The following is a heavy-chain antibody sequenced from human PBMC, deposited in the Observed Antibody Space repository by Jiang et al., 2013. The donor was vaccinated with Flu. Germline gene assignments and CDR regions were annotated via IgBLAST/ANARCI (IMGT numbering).Heavy chain of an antibody. D-gene: IGHD5-24*01. CDR1: GYSFTSYW. Sequence: GAEVKKPGESLKTSCKGSGYSFTSYWIGWVRQMPGKGLEWMGIIYPGDSDTRYSPSFQGQVTISADKSINTAYLQWSSLKASDTAMYYCARPPRDRDGYNLGAFVYLGPKGRMVTVSS. CDR3: ARPPRDRDGYNLGAFVY. V-gene: IGHV5-51*01. J-gene: IGHJ3*02. CDR2: IYPGDSDT.